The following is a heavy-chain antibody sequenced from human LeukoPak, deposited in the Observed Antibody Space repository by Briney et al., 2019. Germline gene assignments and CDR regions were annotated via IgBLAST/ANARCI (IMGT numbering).Heavy chain of an antibody. J-gene: IGHJ6*02. V-gene: IGHV4-4*07. D-gene: IGHD3-22*01. CDR1: GGSISSYY. CDR2: IYTSGST. Sequence: SETLSLTCTVSGGSISSYYWSWIRQPAGKGLEWIGRIYTSGSTNYNPSLKSRVTMSVDTSKNQFSLKLSSVTAADTAVYYCARGYYDSSGYYLHYYGMDVWGQGTTVTVSS. CDR3: ARGYYDSSGYYLHYYGMDV.